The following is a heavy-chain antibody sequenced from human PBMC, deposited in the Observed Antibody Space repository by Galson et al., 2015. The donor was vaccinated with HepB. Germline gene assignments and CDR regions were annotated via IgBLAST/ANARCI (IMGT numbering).Heavy chain of an antibody. CDR2: IRSQASNYAT. CDR1: GFTFSGTA. D-gene: IGHD6-13*01. J-gene: IGHJ4*02. CDR3: TRLGDLSGYSSS. Sequence: SMRLSRAASGFTFSGTAIHWVRQTSGTRLEWVGRIRSQASNYATAYAASLKGRFTIPRDDSKNTAYLHMKSLKTEDTAVYYCTRLGDLSGYSSSWGQGTLVTVSS. V-gene: IGHV3-73*01.